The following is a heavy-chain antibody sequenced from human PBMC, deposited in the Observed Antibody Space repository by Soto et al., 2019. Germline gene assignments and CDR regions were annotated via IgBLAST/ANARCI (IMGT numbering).Heavy chain of an antibody. Sequence: SETLSLTCTVSGGSISSSSYYWGWIRQPPGKGLEWIGSIYYSGSTYYNLSLKSRVTISVDTSKNQFSLKLSSVTAADTALYYCVRAGTGYQLDYWGQGTLVTVSS. CDR2: IYYSGST. J-gene: IGHJ4*02. CDR1: GGSISSSSYY. D-gene: IGHD3-9*01. CDR3: VRAGTGYQLDY. V-gene: IGHV4-39*07.